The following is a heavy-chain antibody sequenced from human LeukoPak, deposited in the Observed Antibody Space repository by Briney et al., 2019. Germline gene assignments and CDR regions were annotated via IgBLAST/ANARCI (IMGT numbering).Heavy chain of an antibody. V-gene: IGHV5-51*01. CDR3: AGSASGWGFDD. D-gene: IGHD6-19*01. CDR2: IYPGDSDT. CDR1: GYSFTTYW. Sequence: GESLKISCKGSGYSFTTYWIGLVRQMSGKGLEWMGIIYPGDSDTRYSPSFQGQVTISADKSISTAYLQWSSLKASDSAMYYCAGSASGWGFDDWGQGTLVTVSS. J-gene: IGHJ4*02.